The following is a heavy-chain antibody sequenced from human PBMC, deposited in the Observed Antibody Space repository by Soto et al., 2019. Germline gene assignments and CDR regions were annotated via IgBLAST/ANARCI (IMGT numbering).Heavy chain of an antibody. J-gene: IGHJ3*02. CDR3: AKDRGGSGAFDI. CDR1: GFSFSIYS. V-gene: IGHV3-48*01. CDR2: ISPAGSSI. D-gene: IGHD3-10*01. Sequence: EGQLVEFGGGLVKPGGSLRLSCAASGFSFSIYSYNWVRQAPGKGPEWLSYISPAGSSIYYADSVKGRFTISRDSARDSVYLQMNSLRAEDTAVYYCAKDRGGSGAFDIWGQGTMVTVSS.